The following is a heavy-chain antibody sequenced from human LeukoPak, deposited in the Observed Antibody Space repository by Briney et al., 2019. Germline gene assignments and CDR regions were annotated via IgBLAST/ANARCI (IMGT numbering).Heavy chain of an antibody. CDR1: GGSISSYY. V-gene: IGHV4-4*07. CDR3: AREYDRDGPSSDAFDI. D-gene: IGHD5-24*01. J-gene: IGHJ3*02. Sequence: SETLSLLCTVSGGSISSYYWRWIRQPAGRGLVWIRRIYTSGSTNYNPSLKSRVTMSVHTSKNQFSLKLSSVTAADTAMYYCAREYDRDGPSSDAFDIWGQGTMVTVSS. CDR2: IYTSGST.